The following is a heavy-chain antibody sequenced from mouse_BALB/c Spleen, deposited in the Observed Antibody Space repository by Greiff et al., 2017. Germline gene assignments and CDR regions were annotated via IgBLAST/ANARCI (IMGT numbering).Heavy chain of an antibody. J-gene: IGHJ1*01. CDR1: GFTFSSFG. CDR2: ISSGSSTI. V-gene: IGHV5-17*02. Sequence: EVHVVESGGGLVQPGGSRKLSCAASGFTFSSFGMHWVRQAPEKGLEWVAYISSGSSTIYYADTVKGRFTISRDNPKNTLFLQMTSLRSEDTAMYYCARGEVGYWYFDVWGAGTTVTVSS. D-gene: IGHD1-1*02. CDR3: ARGEVGYWYFDV.